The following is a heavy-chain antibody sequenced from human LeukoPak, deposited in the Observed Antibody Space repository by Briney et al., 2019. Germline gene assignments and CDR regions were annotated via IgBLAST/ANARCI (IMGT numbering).Heavy chain of an antibody. V-gene: IGHV1-18*01. CDR1: GYTFTSYG. Sequence: ASVKVSCKASGYTFTSYGISWVRQAPGQGLEWMGWISAYNGNTNYAQKLQGRVTMTTDTSTSTAYMELRSLRSDDTAVYYCARVWFGELFHYVGYWGQGTLVTVSS. J-gene: IGHJ4*02. CDR2: ISAYNGNT. CDR3: ARVWFGELFHYVGY. D-gene: IGHD3-10*01.